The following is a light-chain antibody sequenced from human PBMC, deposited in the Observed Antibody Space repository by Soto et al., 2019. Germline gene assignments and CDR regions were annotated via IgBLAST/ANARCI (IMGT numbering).Light chain of an antibody. Sequence: EIVLMQAPGTLSLSPGERATLSCRASQSVTNNYLAWYQQKPGQSPRLLIYGASSRATGIPDKFSGSGSGTDFTLIISRLEPEDFAVYYCQQYAESPITFGPGAKVDI. J-gene: IGKJ3*01. V-gene: IGKV3-20*01. CDR2: GAS. CDR3: QQYAESPIT. CDR1: QSVTNNY.